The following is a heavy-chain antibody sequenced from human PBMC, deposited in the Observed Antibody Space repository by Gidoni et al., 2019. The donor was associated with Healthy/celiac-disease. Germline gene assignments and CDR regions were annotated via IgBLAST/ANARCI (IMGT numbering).Heavy chain of an antibody. V-gene: IGHV3-21*01. CDR3: ARDFTVAGNIDY. D-gene: IGHD6-19*01. CDR2: ISSSSSYI. J-gene: IGHJ4*02. Sequence: EVQLMESGGGLVKPGGSLRLSCAASGFTFSSYSMYWVRQAPGKGLEWVSSISSSSSYIYYADPEKGRFTISRDNAKNSLYLKMNSLRAEDTAVYYCARDFTVAGNIDYWGQGTLVTVSS. CDR1: GFTFSSYS.